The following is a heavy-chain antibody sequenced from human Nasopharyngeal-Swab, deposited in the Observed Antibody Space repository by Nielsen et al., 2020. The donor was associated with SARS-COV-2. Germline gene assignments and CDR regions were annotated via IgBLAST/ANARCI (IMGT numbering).Heavy chain of an antibody. CDR1: GFTFSSYG. V-gene: IGHV3-30*03. Sequence: GESLKISCAASGFTFSSYGMHWVRQAPGKGLEWVASISHDGNNKYYADSVKGRFTISRDNSKNTLYLQMNSLRAEDTAVYYCARATPTYSGGDFDYWGQGTLVTVSS. CDR2: ISHDGNNK. J-gene: IGHJ4*02. D-gene: IGHD2-15*01. CDR3: ARATPTYSGGDFDY.